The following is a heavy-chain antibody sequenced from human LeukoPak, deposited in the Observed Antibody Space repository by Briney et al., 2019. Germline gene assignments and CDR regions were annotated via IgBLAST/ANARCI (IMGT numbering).Heavy chain of an antibody. Sequence: SETLSLTCTVSGASITSSGYYWGWIRQPPGKGLEWIVTIYNSGSTYYNPSLKSRVTTSVDTSVNQFSLRLSSVTAADTAVYYCARGFGLTGPWGQGTLVTVSS. V-gene: IGHV4-39*01. J-gene: IGHJ5*02. CDR1: GASITSSGYY. CDR3: ARGFGLTGP. CDR2: IYNSGST. D-gene: IGHD3-9*01.